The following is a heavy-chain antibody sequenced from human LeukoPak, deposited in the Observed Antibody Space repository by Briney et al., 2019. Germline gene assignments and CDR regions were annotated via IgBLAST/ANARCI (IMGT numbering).Heavy chain of an antibody. CDR2: ISYDGSNK. D-gene: IGHD1-26*01. J-gene: IGHJ4*02. CDR1: GFTFITFG. Sequence: GGPLKLSCAASGFTFITFGRHGFGKAPAKGREWVAVISYDGSNKYYADSVKGRFTISRDNSKNTLYLQMNSLRAEDTAVYYCAKDEVGATDYWGQGTLVTVSS. V-gene: IGHV3-30*18. CDR3: AKDEVGATDY.